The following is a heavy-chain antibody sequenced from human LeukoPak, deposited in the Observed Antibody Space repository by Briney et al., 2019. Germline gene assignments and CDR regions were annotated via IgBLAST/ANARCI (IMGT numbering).Heavy chain of an antibody. CDR2: ISSSGSTI. J-gene: IGHJ4*01. CDR3: VFPYWQDLDH. CDR1: GFTFSSYS. V-gene: IGHV3-48*02. D-gene: IGHD2-15*01. Sequence: PGGSLRLSCAASGFTFSSYSMQWVRQAPGKGLEWVSHISSSGSTIYYADSVKGRFTISRDNAKESLYLQMSSQRDEETAVCYCVFPYWQDLDHWGQGTLVTVSS.